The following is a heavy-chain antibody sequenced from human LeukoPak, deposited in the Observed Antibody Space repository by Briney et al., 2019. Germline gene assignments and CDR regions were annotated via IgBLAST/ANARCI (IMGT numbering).Heavy chain of an antibody. V-gene: IGHV4-34*01. D-gene: IGHD5-24*01. CDR1: GGSISSYY. J-gene: IGHJ5*02. CDR2: INHSGST. CDR3: AREARPRWLQFVTWFDP. Sequence: PSETLSLTCTVSGGSISSYYWSWIRQPPGKGLEWIGEINHSGSTNYNPSLKSRVTISVDTSKNQFSLKLSSVTAADTAVYYCAREARPRWLQFVTWFDPWGQGTLVTVSS.